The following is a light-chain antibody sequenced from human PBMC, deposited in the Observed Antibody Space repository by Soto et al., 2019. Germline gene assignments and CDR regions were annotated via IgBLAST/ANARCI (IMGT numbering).Light chain of an antibody. CDR3: QQANSPPLT. V-gene: IGKV1-12*01. CDR1: ERINTY. J-gene: IGKJ4*01. CDR2: AAS. Sequence: DIQMTQSPSSVSASVGDRVTITCRASERINTYLAWYQQQPGKAPKILIYAASSLQSGVPSRFSGSGSGTEFTLTISNLQPEDFATYYCQQANSPPLTFGGGTKVDIK.